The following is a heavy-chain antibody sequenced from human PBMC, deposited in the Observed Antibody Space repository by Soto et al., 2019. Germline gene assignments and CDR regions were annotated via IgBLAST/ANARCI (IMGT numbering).Heavy chain of an antibody. CDR1: GHTLTEFS. V-gene: IGHV1-24*01. J-gene: IGHJ5*02. CDR3: AREGRLAASIFHNWFDP. CDR2: FDPEGGEA. Sequence: ASVKVSCTLSGHTLTEFSIHWVRQAPGKGLEWMGGFDPEGGEAIYAQKWHGRVTVTEDTVTDTAYMELSGLKSDDTAVYYCAREGRLAASIFHNWFDPWGQGTLVTVSS. D-gene: IGHD3-3*02.